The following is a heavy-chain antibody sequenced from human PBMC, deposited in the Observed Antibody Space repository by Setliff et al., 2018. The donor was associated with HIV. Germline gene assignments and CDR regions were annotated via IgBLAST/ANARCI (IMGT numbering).Heavy chain of an antibody. CDR1: GDSISRSTYY. CDR3: AKHGGYTNGWRQTYNWFDP. CDR2: IYYIGTT. Sequence: SETLSLTCTVSGDSISRSTYYWGWIRQPPGKGLEWIGSIYYIGTTFYNPSLKSRVTISVDTSTNQFSLRLTPVTAADTAIYYCAKHGGYTNGWRQTYNWFDPWGQGTLVTVSS. D-gene: IGHD6-19*01. J-gene: IGHJ5*02. V-gene: IGHV4-39*01.